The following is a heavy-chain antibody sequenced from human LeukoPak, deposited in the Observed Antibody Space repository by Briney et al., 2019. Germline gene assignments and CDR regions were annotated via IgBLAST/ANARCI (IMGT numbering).Heavy chain of an antibody. CDR2: ISGSGGST. Sequence: GGSLRLSCAASGFTFSSYAMSWARQAPGKGLEWVSAISGSGGSTYYADSVKGRFTISRDNSKNTLYLQMNSLRAEDTAVYYCAKVGHTVVPAAISFYYYYMDVWGKGTTVTVSS. D-gene: IGHD2-2*02. CDR1: GFTFSSYA. CDR3: AKVGHTVVPAAISFYYYYMDV. J-gene: IGHJ6*03. V-gene: IGHV3-23*01.